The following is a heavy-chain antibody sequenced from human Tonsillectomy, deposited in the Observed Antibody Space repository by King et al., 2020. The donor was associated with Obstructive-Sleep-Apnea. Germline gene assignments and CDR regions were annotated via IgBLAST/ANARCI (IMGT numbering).Heavy chain of an antibody. CDR1: GGSISSYY. J-gene: IGHJ4*02. Sequence: QLQESGPGLVKPSETLSLTCAVSGGSISSYYWSWIRQFPGKGLEWIGYFYYSGCTKYNPSLKSRITISVDTSKNQFSLKLSSVTAADTAVYYCARRVGYSYYDYWGQGTLVTVSS. CDR2: FYYSGCT. CDR3: ARRVGYSYYDY. V-gene: IGHV4-59*08. D-gene: IGHD5-18*01.